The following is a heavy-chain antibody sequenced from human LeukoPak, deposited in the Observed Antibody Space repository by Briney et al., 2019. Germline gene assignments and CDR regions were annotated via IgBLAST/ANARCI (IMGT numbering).Heavy chain of an antibody. D-gene: IGHD6-13*01. Sequence: PGGSLRLSCAASGFTVSSNYMSWVRQAPGKGLEWVSVIYSGGSTYYADSVKGRFTISRDNSKNTLYLQMNSLRAEDTAVYYCTHSSSWYGSDYWGQGTLVTVSS. CDR1: GFTVSSNY. CDR2: IYSGGST. CDR3: THSSSWYGSDY. J-gene: IGHJ4*02. V-gene: IGHV3-66*01.